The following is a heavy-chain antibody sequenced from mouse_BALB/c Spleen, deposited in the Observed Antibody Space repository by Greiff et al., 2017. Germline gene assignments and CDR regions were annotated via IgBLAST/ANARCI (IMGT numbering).Heavy chain of an antibody. D-gene: IGHD1-1*01. CDR2: IDPSDSET. CDR3: ARSTHYYGSSYGCDY. Sequence: QVQLQQSGPQLVRPGASVKISCKASGYSFTSYWMHWVKQRPGQGLEWIGMIDPSDSETRLNQKFKDKATLTADKSSSTAYMQLSSLTSEDSAVYYCARSTHYYGSSYGCDYWGQGTTLTVSS. J-gene: IGHJ2*01. V-gene: IGHV1S127*01. CDR1: GYSFTSYW.